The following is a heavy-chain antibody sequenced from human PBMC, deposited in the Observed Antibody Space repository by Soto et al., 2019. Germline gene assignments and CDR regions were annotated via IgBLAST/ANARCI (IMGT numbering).Heavy chain of an antibody. V-gene: IGHV4-39*01. CDR1: GGSISSSSYY. Sequence: PSETLSLTCTVSGGSISSSSYYWGWIRQPPGKGLEWIGSIYYSGSTYYNPSLKSRVTISVDTSKNQFSLKLSSVTAADTAVYYCARLSGRPTRFDYWGQGTLVTVSS. CDR3: ARLSGRPTRFDY. D-gene: IGHD1-26*01. CDR2: IYYSGST. J-gene: IGHJ4*02.